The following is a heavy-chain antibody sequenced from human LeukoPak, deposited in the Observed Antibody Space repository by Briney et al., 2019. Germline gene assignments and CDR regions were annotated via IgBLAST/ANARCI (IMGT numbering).Heavy chain of an antibody. D-gene: IGHD3-10*01. CDR3: ARTPPGRPPYYFDY. CDR2: IIPIFGTA. CDR1: GGTFSSYA. J-gene: IGHJ4*02. Sequence: GASVKVSCKASGGTFSSYAISWVRQAPGQGLEWMGGIIPIFGTANYAQKFQGRVTITADESTSTAYMEPSSLRSEDTAVYYCARTPPGRPPYYFDYWGQGTLVTVSS. V-gene: IGHV1-69*01.